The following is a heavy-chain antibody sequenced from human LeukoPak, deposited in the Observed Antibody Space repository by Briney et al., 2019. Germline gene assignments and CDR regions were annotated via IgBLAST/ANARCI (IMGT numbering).Heavy chain of an antibody. J-gene: IGHJ5*02. Sequence: SETLSLTCTVSGGSLSSYYWSWIRQPPGKGLEWIGYIYYSGSTNYNPSLKSRVTISVDTSKNQFSLKLSSVTAADTAVYYCARRRDDFWSGYYTREWFDPWGQGTLVTVSS. D-gene: IGHD3-3*01. V-gene: IGHV4-59*08. CDR2: IYYSGST. CDR1: GGSLSSYY. CDR3: ARRRDDFWSGYYTREWFDP.